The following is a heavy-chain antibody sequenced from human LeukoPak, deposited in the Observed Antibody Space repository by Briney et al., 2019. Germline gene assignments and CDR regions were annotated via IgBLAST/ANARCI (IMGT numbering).Heavy chain of an antibody. Sequence: SETLSLTCTVSGVSISSYYLSWIRQPPGKGLEWIGYIYYSGSTNYNPSLKSRVTISVDTSKNQFSLKLSSVTAADTAVYYCASGTYYYGSGVYNWFDPWGQGTLVTVSS. D-gene: IGHD3-10*01. J-gene: IGHJ5*02. CDR3: ASGTYYYGSGVYNWFDP. CDR1: GVSISSYY. V-gene: IGHV4-59*12. CDR2: IYYSGST.